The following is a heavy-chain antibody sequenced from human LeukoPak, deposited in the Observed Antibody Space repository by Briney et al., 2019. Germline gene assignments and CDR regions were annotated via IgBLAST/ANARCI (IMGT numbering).Heavy chain of an antibody. CDR3: TRGTVYCRGGSCYRKDWFDP. D-gene: IGHD2-15*01. Sequence: GGSLRLSCAASGFTFSSYAMHWVRQAPGKGLEWVGVISNDGSNKEYADSVKGRFTISRDNSKNTLYLQMNSLRAEDTAVYYCTRGTVYCRGGSCYRKDWFDPLGQGTLVTGSS. J-gene: IGHJ5*02. CDR2: ISNDGSNK. V-gene: IGHV3-30*04. CDR1: GFTFSSYA.